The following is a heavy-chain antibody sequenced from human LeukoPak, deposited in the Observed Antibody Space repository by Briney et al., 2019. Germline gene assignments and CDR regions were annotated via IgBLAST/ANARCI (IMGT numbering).Heavy chain of an antibody. V-gene: IGHV1-8*01. Sequence: ASVKVSCKASGYPFTTYDINWVRQAPGQGLEWVAWMNPNSGGTVYAQKFQGRVTLARDTSIGTAYMELNSLRSEDTAVYYCARGAIFGVTTRGYGRDVWGKGTTVTVSS. CDR3: ARGAIFGVTTRGYGRDV. CDR1: GYPFTTYD. D-gene: IGHD3-3*01. CDR2: MNPNSGGT. J-gene: IGHJ6*03.